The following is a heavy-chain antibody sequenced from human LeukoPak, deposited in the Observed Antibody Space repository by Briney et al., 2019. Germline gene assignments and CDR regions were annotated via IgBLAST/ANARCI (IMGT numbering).Heavy chain of an antibody. CDR3: AKAGIGSYDFWSGYYTSYFQH. CDR1: GFTFSSYA. J-gene: IGHJ1*01. CDR2: ISGSGGST. V-gene: IGHV3-23*01. Sequence: GGSLRLSCAASGFTFSSYAMSWVRQAPGKGLEWVSAISGSGGSTYYADSVKGRFTISRDNSKNTLYLQMNSLRAEDTAVYYCAKAGIGSYDFWSGYYTSYFQHWGQGTLVTVSS. D-gene: IGHD3-3*01.